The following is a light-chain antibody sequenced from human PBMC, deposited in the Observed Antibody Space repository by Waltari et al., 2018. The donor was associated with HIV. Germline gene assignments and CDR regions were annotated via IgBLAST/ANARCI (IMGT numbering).Light chain of an antibody. CDR3: QQYYSTPHH. Sequence: DIVMTQSPDSLAVSLGERATFNCKSSQSVLYSSNNKNYLAWYQQKPGQPPKLLIYWASTRESGVPDRFSGSGSGTDFTLTISSLQAEDVAVYYCQQYYSTPHHFGQGTRLEIK. CDR1: QSVLYSSNNKNY. J-gene: IGKJ5*01. V-gene: IGKV4-1*01. CDR2: WAS.